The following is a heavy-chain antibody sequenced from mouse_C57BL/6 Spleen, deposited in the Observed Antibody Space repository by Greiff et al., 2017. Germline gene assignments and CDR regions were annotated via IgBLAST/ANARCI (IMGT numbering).Heavy chain of an antibody. CDR1: GFNIKDYY. CDR3: TTDYYGSRGYFDV. Sequence: VQLQQSGAELVRPGASVKLSCTASGFNIKDYYMHWVKQRPEQGLEWIGRIDPEDGDTEYAPKFQGKATMTADTSSNTAYLQLSSLTSEDTAVYYCTTDYYGSRGYFDVWGTGTTVTVSS. J-gene: IGHJ1*03. V-gene: IGHV14-1*01. D-gene: IGHD1-1*01. CDR2: IDPEDGDT.